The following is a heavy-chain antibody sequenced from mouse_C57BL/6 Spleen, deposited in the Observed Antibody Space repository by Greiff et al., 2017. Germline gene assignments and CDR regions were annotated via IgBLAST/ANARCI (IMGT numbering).Heavy chain of an antibody. Sequence: DVKLVESGGGLVKPGGSLKLSCAASGFTFSSYAMSWVRQTPEKRLEWVATISDGGSYTYYPDNVKGRFTISRDNAKNNLYLQMSHLKSEDTAMYYCARGDLYGSFFDYWGQGTTLTVSS. V-gene: IGHV5-4*03. J-gene: IGHJ2*01. CDR2: ISDGGSYT. CDR1: GFTFSSYA. CDR3: ARGDLYGSFFDY. D-gene: IGHD1-1*01.